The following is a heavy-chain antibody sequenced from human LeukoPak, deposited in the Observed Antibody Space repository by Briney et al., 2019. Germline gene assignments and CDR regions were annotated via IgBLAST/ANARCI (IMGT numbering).Heavy chain of an antibody. CDR1: GFAFSDYG. J-gene: IGHJ4*01. V-gene: IGHV3-30*02. Sequence: GGSLRLSCAASGFAFSDYGMHWVRQAPGKGLEWVAFVRHDGSNEYYGDFMEGRFTISRDNSKNTLYLQMNSLRAEDTAVYSCAREPGGGYHSEVPKYWDLGTLITVSS. D-gene: IGHD2-21*02. CDR3: AREPGGGYHSEVPKY. CDR2: VRHDGSNE.